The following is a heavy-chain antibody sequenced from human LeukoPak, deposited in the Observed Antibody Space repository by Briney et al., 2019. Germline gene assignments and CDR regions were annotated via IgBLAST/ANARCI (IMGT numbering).Heavy chain of an antibody. CDR3: AKDRGYYDSSGIFDY. D-gene: IGHD3-22*01. Sequence: GRSLRLSCAASGFTFSSYAMHWVRQAPGKGLEWVAFIRYDGSNKYYADSVKGRFTISRDNSKNTLYLQMNSLRAEDTAVYYCAKDRGYYDSSGIFDYWGQGTLVTVSS. J-gene: IGHJ4*02. CDR2: IRYDGSNK. CDR1: GFTFSSYA. V-gene: IGHV3-30*02.